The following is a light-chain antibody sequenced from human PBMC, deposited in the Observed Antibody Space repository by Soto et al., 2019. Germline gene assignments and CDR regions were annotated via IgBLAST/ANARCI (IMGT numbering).Light chain of an antibody. CDR2: ATS. CDR3: QQTYSATQT. CDR1: QSISSY. J-gene: IGKJ1*01. V-gene: IGKV1-39*01. Sequence: DIEMTQSPSSLPAFVEDRVTITFRASQSISSYLNWYQQKXGQAPNXXIYATSSLQSGVPSRFSGSGSGTDFTLTISSLQAEDFATYYCQQTYSATQTFGQGTKVDIK.